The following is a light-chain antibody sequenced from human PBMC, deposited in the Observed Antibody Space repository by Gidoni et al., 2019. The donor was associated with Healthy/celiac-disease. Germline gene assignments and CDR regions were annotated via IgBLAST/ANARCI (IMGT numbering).Light chain of an antibody. CDR1: QGISKS. CDR2: AAS. J-gene: IGKJ1*01. Sequence: DMQMTQSPSSLSSSVGDRCTITCRESQGISKSLAWYQQKPGKAPKLLLYAASRLESGVPSRFSGSGSGTDYTLTISSLQPEDFATYYCQQYYSTSWTFGQGTKVEIK. V-gene: IGKV1-NL1*01. CDR3: QQYYSTSWT.